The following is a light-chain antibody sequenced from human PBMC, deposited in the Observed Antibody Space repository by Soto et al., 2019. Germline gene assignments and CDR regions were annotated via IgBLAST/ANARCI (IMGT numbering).Light chain of an antibody. Sequence: EIVLTQSPATLPLSPGDRATLSCRASQSVSSYLAWYQQKPGQAPRLLIFDASIRATGIPARFSGSGSGTDFTLTISSLEPEDFAIYYCQQRSNWPPLTFGGGTKVEIK. CDR2: DAS. CDR1: QSVSSY. J-gene: IGKJ4*01. V-gene: IGKV3-11*01. CDR3: QQRSNWPPLT.